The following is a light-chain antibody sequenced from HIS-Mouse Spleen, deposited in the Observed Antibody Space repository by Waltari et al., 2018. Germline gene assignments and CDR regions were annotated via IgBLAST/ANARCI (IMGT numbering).Light chain of an antibody. CDR3: SSYTSSSTEV. J-gene: IGLJ2*01. CDR1: SSDVGGYNY. CDR2: DVS. Sequence: QSALTQPASVSRSPGQSITISCTGTSSDVGGYNYVPWYQQHPGKAPKLLIYDVSNRPSGVSNRFSGSKSGNTASLTISGLQAEDEADYYCSSYTSSSTEVFGGGTKLTVL. V-gene: IGLV2-14*03.